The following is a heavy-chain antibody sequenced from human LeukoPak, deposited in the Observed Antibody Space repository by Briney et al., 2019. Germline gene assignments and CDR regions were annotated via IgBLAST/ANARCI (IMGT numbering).Heavy chain of an antibody. CDR1: EFTFSSYA. D-gene: IGHD1-26*01. Sequence: GGSLRLSCAASEFTFSSYAMSWVRQAPGKGLEWVSAISGSGGSTYYADSVKGRFTISRDNSKNTLYLQMNSLRAEDTAVYYCAKTLSGSYEWDWFDPWGQGTLVTVSS. CDR2: ISGSGGST. V-gene: IGHV3-23*01. J-gene: IGHJ5*02. CDR3: AKTLSGSYEWDWFDP.